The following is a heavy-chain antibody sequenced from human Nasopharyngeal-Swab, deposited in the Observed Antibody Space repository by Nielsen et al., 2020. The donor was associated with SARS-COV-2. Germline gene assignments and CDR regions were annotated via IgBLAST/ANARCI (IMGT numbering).Heavy chain of an antibody. CDR2: ISSSSSYI. CDR3: ARASGYGEGAFDI. CDR1: GFTFSSNS. V-gene: IGHV3-21*01. J-gene: IGHJ3*02. Sequence: GESPKISCAASGFTFSSNSMNWVRQAPGKGQEWVSSISSSSSYINYADSVKGRATISRDNAKNSLYLQMNSLGAEDTAVYYCARASGYGEGAFDIWGQGTMVTVSS. D-gene: IGHD4-17*01.